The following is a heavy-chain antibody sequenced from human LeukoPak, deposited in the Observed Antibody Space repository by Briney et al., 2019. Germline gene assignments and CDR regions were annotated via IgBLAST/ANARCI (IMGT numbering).Heavy chain of an antibody. CDR3: VKSGYNRFDY. V-gene: IGHV3-23*01. Sequence: PGGSLRLSCAASGFTFSTYAMSWVRQAPGKGLEWVSSISGSGGSTYYADSVKGRFTISRDTSKNTLYLQMNSLRAADTAVYYCVKSGYNRFDYGDQGALVTVSS. D-gene: IGHD5-24*01. CDR2: ISGSGGST. J-gene: IGHJ4*02. CDR1: GFTFSTYA.